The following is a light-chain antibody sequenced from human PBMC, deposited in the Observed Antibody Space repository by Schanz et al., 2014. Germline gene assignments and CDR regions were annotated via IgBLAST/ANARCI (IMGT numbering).Light chain of an antibody. J-gene: IGKJ1*01. Sequence: EIVLTQSPGTLSLSPGERATLSCRASQSVSSNSLAWYQQKPGQAPRLLIYGASTRATDIAARFSGSGSGTDFTLTISRLEPEDFAVYYCQQYDNWWTFGPGTKVEVK. CDR3: QQYDNWWT. V-gene: IGKV3-20*01. CDR2: GAS. CDR1: QSVSSNS.